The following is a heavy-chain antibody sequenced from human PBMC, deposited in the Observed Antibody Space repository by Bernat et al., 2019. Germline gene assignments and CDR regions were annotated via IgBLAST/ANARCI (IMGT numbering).Heavy chain of an antibody. V-gene: IGHV2-5*02. CDR1: GFSLSTSGVG. CDR2: IYWDDDK. D-gene: IGHD6-13*01. Sequence: QITLKESGPTLVKPTQTLTLTCTFSGFSLSTSGVGVGWIRQPPGKALEWLALIYWDDDKRYSPSLKSRLTITKDTSKNQVVLTMTNMDPVDTATYYCAHGYSSSWYSQGYNWFDPWGQGTLVTVSS. J-gene: IGHJ5*02. CDR3: AHGYSSSWYSQGYNWFDP.